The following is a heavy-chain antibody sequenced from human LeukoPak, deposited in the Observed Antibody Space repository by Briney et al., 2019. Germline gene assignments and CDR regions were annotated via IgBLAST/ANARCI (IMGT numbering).Heavy chain of an antibody. CDR2: INSDGSST. J-gene: IGHJ6*02. CDR1: GFTFSSYW. Sequence: GGSLRPSCAASGFTFSSYWMHWVRQAPGKGLVWVSRINSDGSSTSYADSVKGRFTISRDNAKNTLYLQMNSLRAEDTAVYYCARGYYDFWSGYGSYYYYGMDVWGQGTTVTVSS. V-gene: IGHV3-74*01. CDR3: ARGYYDFWSGYGSYYYYGMDV. D-gene: IGHD3-3*01.